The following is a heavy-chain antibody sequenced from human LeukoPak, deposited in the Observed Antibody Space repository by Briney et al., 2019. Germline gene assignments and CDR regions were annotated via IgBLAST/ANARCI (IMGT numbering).Heavy chain of an antibody. J-gene: IGHJ2*01. V-gene: IGHV4-59*01. CDR1: GGSCDDYY. Sequence: SETLSLTCAVHGGSCDDYYCSWIRQPPGKGLEWIGYIYYSGSTNYNPSLKSRVTISVDTSKNQFSLKLSSVTAADTAVYYCARQHVEMATMVWYFDLWGRGTLVTVSS. CDR2: IYYSGST. CDR3: ARQHVEMATMVWYFDL. D-gene: IGHD5-24*01.